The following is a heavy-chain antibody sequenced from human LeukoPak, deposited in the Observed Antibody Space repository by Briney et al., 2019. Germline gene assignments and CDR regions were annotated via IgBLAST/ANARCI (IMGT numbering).Heavy chain of an antibody. Sequence: PGGSLRLSCAASGFTFSSYAMHWVRQAPGKGLEYVSAISSNGGSTYYADSVKGRFTISRDNSKNTLYLQMGSLRAEDMAVYYCARLTYYYDSSGLGYWGQGTLVTVSS. J-gene: IGHJ4*02. V-gene: IGHV3-64*02. CDR3: ARLTYYYDSSGLGY. CDR2: ISSNGGST. CDR1: GFTFSSYA. D-gene: IGHD3-22*01.